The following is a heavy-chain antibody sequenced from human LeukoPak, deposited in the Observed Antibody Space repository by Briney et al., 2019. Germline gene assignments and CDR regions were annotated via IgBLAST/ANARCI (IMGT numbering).Heavy chain of an antibody. J-gene: IGHJ4*02. CDR3: ARALLRGGGPSFEN. V-gene: IGHV4-59*01. CDR2: IYNGGTT. D-gene: IGHD2-15*01. Sequence: SETLSLTCTVSGGSLSSYHWNWIRQAPGKGLEWIGYIYNGGTTNYNPSLKSRVSISADTSKNQFSLRLSSVTAADTAVYYCARALLRGGGPSFENWGRGTLVAVSS. CDR1: GGSLSSYH.